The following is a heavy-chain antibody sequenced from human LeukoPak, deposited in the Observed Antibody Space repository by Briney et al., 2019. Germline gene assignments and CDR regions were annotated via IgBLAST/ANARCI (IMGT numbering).Heavy chain of an antibody. J-gene: IGHJ4*02. V-gene: IGHV4-59*01. CDR3: ARGLIVGATGRYFDY. Sequence: SETLSLTCTVSGGSISSYYWSWIRQPPGKGLEWIGYIYYSGSTNYNPSLKSRVTISVDTSKNQFSLKLSSVPAADTAVYYCARGLIVGATGRYFDYWGQGTLVTVSS. D-gene: IGHD1-26*01. CDR1: GGSISSYY. CDR2: IYYSGST.